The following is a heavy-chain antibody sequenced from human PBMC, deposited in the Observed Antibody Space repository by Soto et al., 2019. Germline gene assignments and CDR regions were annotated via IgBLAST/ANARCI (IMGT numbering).Heavy chain of an antibody. CDR3: ARTPRITIFGVDYYYGMDV. J-gene: IGHJ6*02. D-gene: IGHD3-3*01. CDR2: IIPIFGTA. CDR1: GGTFSNYA. Sequence: QVQLVQSGAEVKKPGSSVKVSCKASGGTFSNYAISWVRQAPGQGLEWMGGIIPIFGTANYAQKFQGRVTITADESTSTAYMELSSLRSEDTAVYYCARTPRITIFGVDYYYGMDVWGQGTTVTVSS. V-gene: IGHV1-69*01.